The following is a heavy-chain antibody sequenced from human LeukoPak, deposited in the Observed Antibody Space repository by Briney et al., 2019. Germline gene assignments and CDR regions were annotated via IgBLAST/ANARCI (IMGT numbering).Heavy chain of an antibody. Sequence: SETLSLTCTVSVGSICSHYWSCIRQPPEEGLGCSGYIYSIGSTNYNTSLTSRVTISVATSKNQSSLKLNSVTATDTAVDYCARSYSGFLREYCYYYIDVWGKGTTVTVSS. CDR3: ARSYSGFLREYCYYYIDV. D-gene: IGHD3-3*01. CDR2: IYSIGST. J-gene: IGHJ6*03. V-gene: IGHV4-59*11. CDR1: VGSICSHY.